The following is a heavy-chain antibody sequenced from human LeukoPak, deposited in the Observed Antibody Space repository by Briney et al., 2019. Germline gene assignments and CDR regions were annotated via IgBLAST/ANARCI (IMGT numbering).Heavy chain of an antibody. D-gene: IGHD6-19*01. CDR1: GFTFSSYA. CDR3: AKDTSSGWPNWFDP. Sequence: GGSLRLSCAASGFTFSSYAMSWVRQAPGKGLEWVSGISGSGGSTYYADSVKGRFTISRDNSKNTLYLQMNSLRAEDMAVYYCAKDTSSGWPNWFDPWGQGTLVTVSS. V-gene: IGHV3-23*01. J-gene: IGHJ5*02. CDR2: ISGSGGST.